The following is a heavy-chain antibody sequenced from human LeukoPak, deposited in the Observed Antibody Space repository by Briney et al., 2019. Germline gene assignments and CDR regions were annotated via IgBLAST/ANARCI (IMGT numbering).Heavy chain of an antibody. J-gene: IGHJ5*02. CDR1: GFTFSNYW. CDR2: INQDGSVK. Sequence: GGSLRLSCAASGFTFSNYWMSWVRQAPGKGLEWVANINQDGSVKYYVDSLKGRFTISRDNAKNSVFLHMISLRAEDTAIYYCTRDQNFYGSGRGFDPWGQGTLVTVSS. V-gene: IGHV3-7*01. D-gene: IGHD3-10*01. CDR3: TRDQNFYGSGRGFDP.